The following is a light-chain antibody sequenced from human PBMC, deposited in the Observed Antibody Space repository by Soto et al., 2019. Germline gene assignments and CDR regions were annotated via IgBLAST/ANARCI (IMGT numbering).Light chain of an antibody. V-gene: IGLV3-21*02. CDR2: HDS. CDR3: QVWDSYSDHVV. J-gene: IGLJ3*02. CDR1: NIGSKS. Sequence: SYELTQPPSVSVAPGQTARITCGESNIGSKSVHWYQQTPGQAPVLVVSHDSDRPSGIPERFSGSNSGNTATLTISRVDAGDEADYFCQVWDSYSDHVVFGGGTKLTVL.